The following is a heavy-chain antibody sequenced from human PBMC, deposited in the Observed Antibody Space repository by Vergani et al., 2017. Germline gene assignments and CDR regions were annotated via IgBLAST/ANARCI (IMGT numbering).Heavy chain of an antibody. J-gene: IGHJ4*02. CDR1: GFSLSTSGMR. CDR2: IDLDDDK. CDR3: ARIQPYCSGGSCYYYCDH. Sequence: QVTLKESGPALVKPTQTLTLTCTFSGFSLSTSGMRVSWIRQPPGKALEWLARIDLDDDKFYSTSLKTRLTISKDTSKHQVVLTMTNMDPVDTATYYCARIQPYCSGGSCYYYCDHWGQGTLVTGSS. D-gene: IGHD2-15*01. V-gene: IGHV2-70*04.